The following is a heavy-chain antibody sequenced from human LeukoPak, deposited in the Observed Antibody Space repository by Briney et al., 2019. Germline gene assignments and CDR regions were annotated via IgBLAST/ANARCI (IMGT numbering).Heavy chain of an antibody. CDR2: ISGSGGST. D-gene: IGHD6-13*01. J-gene: IGHJ4*02. V-gene: IGHV3-23*01. CDR1: GFTFSSYA. CDR3: AKKARIAAAGRNDY. Sequence: AGGSLRLSCAASGFTFSSYAMSWVRQAPGKGLEWVSAISGSGGSTYYADSVKGRFTISRDNSKNTPYLQMNSRRAEDTAVYYCAKKARIAAAGRNDYWGQGTLVTVSS.